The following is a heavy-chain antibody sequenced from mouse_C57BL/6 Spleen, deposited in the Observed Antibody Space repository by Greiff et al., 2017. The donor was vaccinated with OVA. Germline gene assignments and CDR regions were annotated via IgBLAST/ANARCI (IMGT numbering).Heavy chain of an antibody. V-gene: IGHV1-5*01. CDR3: TRGPYGSSPWFAY. D-gene: IGHD1-1*01. CDR1: GYTFTSYW. CDR2: IYPGNSDT. Sequence: EVQLQQSGTVLARPGASVKMSCKTSGYTFTSYWMHWVKQRPGQGLEWIGAIYPGNSDTSYNQKFKGKAKLTAVTSASTAYMELSSLTNEDSAVYYCTRGPYGSSPWFAYWGQGTLVTVSA. J-gene: IGHJ3*01.